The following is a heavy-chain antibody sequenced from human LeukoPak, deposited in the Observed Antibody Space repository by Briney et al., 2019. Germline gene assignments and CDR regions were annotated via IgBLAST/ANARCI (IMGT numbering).Heavy chain of an antibody. D-gene: IGHD6-19*01. CDR3: ARDLGSGWYKVWFDP. CDR1: GYTFTGYY. J-gene: IGHJ5*02. Sequence: GASVKVSCKASGYTFTGYYMHWVRQAPGQGLEWMGWINPNSGGTNYAQKFQGRVTMTRDTSISTAYMELSRLRSDDTAVYYCARDLGSGWYKVWFDPWGQGTLVTVSS. CDR2: INPNSGGT. V-gene: IGHV1-2*02.